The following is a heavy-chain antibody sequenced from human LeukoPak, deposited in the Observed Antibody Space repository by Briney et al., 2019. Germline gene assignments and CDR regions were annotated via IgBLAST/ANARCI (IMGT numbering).Heavy chain of an antibody. CDR2: IDPSDSYT. Sequence: GESLRISCKGSGYSFTSYWISWVRQMPGKGLEWMGRIDPSDSYTNYSPSFQGHVTISADKSISTAYLQWSSLKASDAAMYYCASTGYCGSTSCYGIDFWGQGTLVTVSS. J-gene: IGHJ4*02. V-gene: IGHV5-10-1*01. CDR1: GYSFTSYW. D-gene: IGHD2-2*01. CDR3: ASTGYCGSTSCYGIDF.